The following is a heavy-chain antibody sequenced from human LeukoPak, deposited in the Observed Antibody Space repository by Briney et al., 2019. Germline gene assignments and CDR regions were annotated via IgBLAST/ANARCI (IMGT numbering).Heavy chain of an antibody. CDR3: ATGVTIFGVVITGYYFDY. D-gene: IGHD3-3*01. CDR2: FDPEDGET. J-gene: IGHJ4*02. V-gene: IGHV1-24*01. Sequence: ASVKVSCKVSGYTLTELSMHWVRQAPGKGLEWMGGFDPEDGETIYAQKFQGRVTMTEDTSTDTAYMELSSLRSEDTAVYYCATGVTIFGVVITGYYFDYWGQGTLATVSS. CDR1: GYTLTELS.